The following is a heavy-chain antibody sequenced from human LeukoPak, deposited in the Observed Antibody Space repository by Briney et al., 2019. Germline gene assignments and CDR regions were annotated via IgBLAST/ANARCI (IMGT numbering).Heavy chain of an antibody. Sequence: GGSLRPSCAASGFTFSSYGMHWVRQAPGKGLEWVAVISYDGSNKYYADSVKGRFTISRDNSKNTLYLQMNSLRAEDTAVYYCAKVLRRYCSGGSCYGMDVWGQGTTVTVSS. CDR3: AKVLRRYCSGGSCYGMDV. CDR1: GFTFSSYG. J-gene: IGHJ6*02. D-gene: IGHD2-15*01. CDR2: ISYDGSNK. V-gene: IGHV3-30*18.